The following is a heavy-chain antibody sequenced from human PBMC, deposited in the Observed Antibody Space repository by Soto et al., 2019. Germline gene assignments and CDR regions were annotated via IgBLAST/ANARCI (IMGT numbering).Heavy chain of an antibody. J-gene: IGHJ4*02. CDR2: IGPAGDT. Sequence: EVQLVESGGGLVQPGGSLRLSCAASGFTFSSYDMHWVRQVTGKGLEWVSGIGPAGDTYYPGSVKCRFTISRENAKNSLYLQLNSLRAGDTAVYYCARVSDTSGYYYDYWGQGTLVTVSS. V-gene: IGHV3-13*04. D-gene: IGHD3-22*01. CDR3: ARVSDTSGYYYDY. CDR1: GFTFSSYD.